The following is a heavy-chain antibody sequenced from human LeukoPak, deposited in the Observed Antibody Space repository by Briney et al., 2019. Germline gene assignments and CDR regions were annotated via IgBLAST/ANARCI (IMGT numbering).Heavy chain of an antibody. CDR1: GFTFRSYG. D-gene: IGHD6-13*01. J-gene: IGHJ5*02. CDR2: ISGSGGST. Sequence: PGGTLRLSCAASGFTFRSYGMNWVRQAPGKGLEWVSGISGSGGSTYYAESVKGRFTISRDNAKNSLYLQMNSLRAEETAVYYCARARTVVAAGGRQSNWFDPRGQGTLVTVSS. V-gene: IGHV3-48*04. CDR3: ARARTVVAAGGRQSNWFDP.